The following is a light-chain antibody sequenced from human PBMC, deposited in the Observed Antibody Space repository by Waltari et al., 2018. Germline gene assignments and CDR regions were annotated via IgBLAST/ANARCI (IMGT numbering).Light chain of an antibody. V-gene: IGKV3-20*01. CDR1: QDIRRT. Sequence: EIVLTQSPGTLSLSPGERATLSGRASQDIRRTLAWYQQKPGKPPRLLIYGASNRATGIPDRFSGTGSETDFSLTISRLEPEDFAVYFCQHYLRLPVTYGQGTKVEIK. CDR2: GAS. CDR3: QHYLRLPVT. J-gene: IGKJ1*01.